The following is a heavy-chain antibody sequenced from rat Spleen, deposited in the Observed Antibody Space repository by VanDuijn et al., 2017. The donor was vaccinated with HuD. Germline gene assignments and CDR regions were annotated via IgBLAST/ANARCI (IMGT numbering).Heavy chain of an antibody. CDR1: GFALSDHF. CDR2: INYDGGTP. D-gene: IGHD1-11*01. Sequence: EVQLVESDGGLVQPGRSLTLSCAASGFALSDHFMAWVRQAPTKGLEWVATINYDGGTPYYRDSVKGRFTTSRDNAQNTLYLQMDSLRSEDTATYYCTRVGTEGIVGDYWGQGVMVTVSS. J-gene: IGHJ2*01. CDR3: TRVGTEGIVGDY. V-gene: IGHV5-29*01.